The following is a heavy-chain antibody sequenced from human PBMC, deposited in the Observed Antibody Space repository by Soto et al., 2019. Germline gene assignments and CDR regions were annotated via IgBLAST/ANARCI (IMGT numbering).Heavy chain of an antibody. Sequence: SQTLSLTCAISGDSVSSNSAAWNWIRQSPSRGLEWLGRTYYRSKWYNDYAVSVKSRITINPDTSKNQFSLQLNSVTPEDTAVYYCARDSVVPAAKIVLMVYASHYFDYWGQGTLVTVSS. D-gene: IGHD2-8*01. CDR2: TYYRSKWYN. J-gene: IGHJ4*02. CDR1: GDSVSSNSAA. V-gene: IGHV6-1*01. CDR3: ARDSVVPAAKIVLMVYASHYFDY.